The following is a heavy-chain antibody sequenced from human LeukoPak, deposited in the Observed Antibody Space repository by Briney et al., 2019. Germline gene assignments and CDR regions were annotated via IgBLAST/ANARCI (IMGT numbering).Heavy chain of an antibody. J-gene: IGHJ4*02. V-gene: IGHV4-34*01. CDR3: ARGKDYGIDY. Sequence: KPSETLSLTCAVYGGSFSGYYWSWIRQPPGKGLEWIGEINHSGSTNYNPSLKSRVTISVDTSKNQFSLKLSSVTTADTAVYYCARGKDYGIDYWGQGTLVTVSS. CDR2: INHSGST. CDR1: GGSFSGYY. D-gene: IGHD4-17*01.